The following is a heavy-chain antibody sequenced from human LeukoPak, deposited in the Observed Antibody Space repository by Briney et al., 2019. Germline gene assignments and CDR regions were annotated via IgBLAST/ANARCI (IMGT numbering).Heavy chain of an antibody. CDR2: SKSDGSST. Sequence: PGGSLRLSCAASGFTFSSYAMHWVRQVPGKGLVWVSRSKSDGSSTSYADSVKGRFTISRDNAKNTLYLQMNSLRVEDTAVYYCARSDWFDPWGQGTLVIVSS. CDR1: GFTFSSYA. J-gene: IGHJ5*02. V-gene: IGHV3-74*01. CDR3: ARSDWFDP.